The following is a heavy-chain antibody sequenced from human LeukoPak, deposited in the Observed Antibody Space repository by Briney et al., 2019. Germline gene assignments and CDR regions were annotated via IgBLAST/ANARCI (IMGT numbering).Heavy chain of an antibody. CDR2: ISGSGGST. V-gene: IGHV3-23*01. Sequence: GGSLRLSCAASGFTFSGYAISWVRQAPGKGLEWVSAISGSGGSTYYADSVKGRFTISRDNSKNTLYLQMNSLRAEDTAVYYCAKDSYGGSFDYWGQGTLVTVSS. CDR1: GFTFSGYA. J-gene: IGHJ4*02. CDR3: AKDSYGGSFDY. D-gene: IGHD4-23*01.